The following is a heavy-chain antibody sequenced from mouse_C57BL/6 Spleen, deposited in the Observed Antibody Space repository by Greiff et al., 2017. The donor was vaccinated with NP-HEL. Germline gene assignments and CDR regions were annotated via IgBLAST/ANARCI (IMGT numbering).Heavy chain of an antibody. V-gene: IGHV1-61*01. J-gene: IGHJ4*01. CDR3: ARSGEPYGNYVRDAMDY. D-gene: IGHD2-1*01. CDR1: GYTFTSYW. CDR2: IYPSDSET. Sequence: QVQLQQPGAELVRPGSSVKLSCKASGYTFTSYWMDWVKQRPGQGLEWIGNIYPSDSETHYNQKFKDKATLTVDKSSSTAYMQLSSLTSEDSAVYYCARSGEPYGNYVRDAMDYWGQGTSVTVSS.